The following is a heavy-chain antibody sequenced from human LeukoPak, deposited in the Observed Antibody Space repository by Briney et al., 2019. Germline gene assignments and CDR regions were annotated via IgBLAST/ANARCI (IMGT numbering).Heavy chain of an antibody. J-gene: IGHJ4*02. D-gene: IGHD4-17*01. CDR2: IYYSGST. CDR3: AIHDYGDYGSVY. Sequence: SETLSLTCTVSGGSISSYYWSWIRQPPGKGLEWIGYIYYSGSTNYNPSLKSRVTISVDTSKNQFSLKLSSVTAADTAVYYCAIHDYGDYGSVYWGQGTLVTVSS. CDR1: GGSISSYY. V-gene: IGHV4-59*01.